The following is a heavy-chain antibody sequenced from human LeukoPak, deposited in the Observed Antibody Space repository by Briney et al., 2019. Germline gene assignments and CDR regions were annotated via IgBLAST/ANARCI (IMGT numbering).Heavy chain of an antibody. V-gene: IGHV4-4*07. CDR1: GGSISSYY. Sequence: PWETLSLTCTISGGSISSYYWSWIRQSAGNGLEWIGRIYTSGSITYNPSLKSRVTLSLDTSKNQFSLKLSSVTAADTAVYYCARRHSSSWYFDYWGQGTLVTVSS. J-gene: IGHJ4*02. CDR2: IYTSGSI. CDR3: ARRHSSSWYFDY. D-gene: IGHD6-13*01.